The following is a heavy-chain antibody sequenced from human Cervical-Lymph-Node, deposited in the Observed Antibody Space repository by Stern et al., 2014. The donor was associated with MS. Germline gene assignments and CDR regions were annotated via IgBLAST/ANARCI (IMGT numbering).Heavy chain of an antibody. D-gene: IGHD1-26*01. Sequence: QVQLVQSGAEVKRPGSSVKVSCRVSGGTVGSYAINWVRQAPGPGLEWIGGIIPIFHRTNYAQKFQGSVSVFAGESTNTAYMELSRLKSEDTAVYYCATGADATYYFDLWGQGTLVTVSS. V-gene: IGHV1-69*01. CDR2: IIPIFHRT. CDR3: ATGADATYYFDL. CDR1: GGTVGSYA. J-gene: IGHJ4*02.